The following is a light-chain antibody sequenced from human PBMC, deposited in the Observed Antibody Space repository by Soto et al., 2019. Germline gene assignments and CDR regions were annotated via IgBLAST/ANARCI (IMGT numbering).Light chain of an antibody. CDR2: EVS. V-gene: IGLV2-8*01. CDR1: SSDVGGYNY. J-gene: IGLJ3*02. CDR3: NSYADSNNWV. Sequence: QSALTQPPSASGSPGQSVTISCTGTSSDVGGYNYVSWYQHHPGKAPKLMSYEVSKRPSGVPDRFSGSKSGNTASLTVSGLQAEDEADYYCNSYADSNNWVFGGGTKLTVL.